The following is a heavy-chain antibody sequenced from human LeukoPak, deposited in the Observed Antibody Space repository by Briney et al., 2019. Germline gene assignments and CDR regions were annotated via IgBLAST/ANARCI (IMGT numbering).Heavy chain of an antibody. J-gene: IGHJ4*02. CDR1: GGSFSFYY. CDR2: INHSGST. V-gene: IGHV4-34*01. Sequence: PSETLSLTCAVYGGSFSFYYWSWIRQPPGKGLEWIGEINHSGSTNYNPSLKSRVTISVDTSKNQFSLKLSSVTAADTAVYYCARQKWYSSGWYPFDYWGQGTLVTVSS. D-gene: IGHD6-19*01. CDR3: ARQKWYSSGWYPFDY.